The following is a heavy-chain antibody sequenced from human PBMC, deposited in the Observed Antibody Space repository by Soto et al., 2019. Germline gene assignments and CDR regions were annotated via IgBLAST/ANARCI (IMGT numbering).Heavy chain of an antibody. V-gene: IGHV2-5*01. CDR1: GISLSTSGVG. CDR3: ERGLATLPVFAFDI. D-gene: IGHD1-1*01. Sequence: SGPTLVNPTQTLTLTCTLSGISLSTSGVGLGWIRQTPGKALEWLALVYWNDDKHYSPSLKSRLTITKDTSKNQAILTMTNMDPVDKETYFCERGLATLPVFAFDIWGQGKVVTFSS. CDR2: VYWNDDK. J-gene: IGHJ3*02.